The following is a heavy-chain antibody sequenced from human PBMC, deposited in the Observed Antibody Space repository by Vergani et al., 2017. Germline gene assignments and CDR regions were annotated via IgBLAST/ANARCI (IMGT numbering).Heavy chain of an antibody. CDR1: GFTFSSYA. V-gene: IGHV3-23*01. CDR3: AREKGVGARGYFDL. J-gene: IGHJ2*01. D-gene: IGHD1-26*01. Sequence: EVQLLESGGGLVQPGGSLRLSCAASGFTFSSYAMSWVRQAPGKGLEWVSAISGSGGSTYYADSVKGRFTLSSDNSKNTLYLRMNRLRAEDTAVYYCAREKGVGARGYFDLWGRGTLVTVSS. CDR2: ISGSGGST.